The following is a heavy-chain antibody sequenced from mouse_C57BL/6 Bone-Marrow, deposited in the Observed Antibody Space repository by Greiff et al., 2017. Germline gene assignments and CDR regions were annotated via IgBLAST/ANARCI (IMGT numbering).Heavy chain of an antibody. Sequence: QVQLQQSGAELARPGASVKLSCKASGYTFTSYGISWVKQRTGQGLEWIGEIYPRSGNTYYNEKFKGKATLTADKSSSTAYMELRSLTSEDSAVYFCARGYYGNYEDYFDYWGQGTTLTVSS. CDR3: ARGYYGNYEDYFDY. D-gene: IGHD2-1*01. J-gene: IGHJ2*01. CDR1: GYTFTSYG. V-gene: IGHV1-81*01. CDR2: IYPRSGNT.